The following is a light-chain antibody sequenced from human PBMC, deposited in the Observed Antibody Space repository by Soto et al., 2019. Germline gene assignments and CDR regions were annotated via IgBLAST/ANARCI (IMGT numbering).Light chain of an antibody. CDR3: LQDYNYPRT. J-gene: IGKJ1*01. V-gene: IGKV1-6*01. CDR2: AAS. Sequence: AIPMTQSPSSLSASVGDRVTITCRASQGIRSDLGWYQDKPGKAPKLLIYAASSLQPGVPSRFSGSGSGTDFTLTITSLQPEDFATYYCLQDYNYPRTFGQGTKVEIK. CDR1: QGIRSD.